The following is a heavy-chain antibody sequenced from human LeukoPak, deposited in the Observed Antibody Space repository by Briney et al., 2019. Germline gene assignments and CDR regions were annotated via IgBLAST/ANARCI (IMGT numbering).Heavy chain of an antibody. Sequence: SETLSLTCTVSGGSISSYYWSWIRQPAGKGLEWIGRIYTSGSTNYNPSLKSRVTMSVGTSKNQFSLKLSSVTAADTAVYYCARGRSLGPAAIAYYFDYWGQGTLVTVSS. D-gene: IGHD2-2*01. V-gene: IGHV4-4*07. CDR2: IYTSGST. CDR3: ARGRSLGPAAIAYYFDY. CDR1: GGSISSYY. J-gene: IGHJ4*02.